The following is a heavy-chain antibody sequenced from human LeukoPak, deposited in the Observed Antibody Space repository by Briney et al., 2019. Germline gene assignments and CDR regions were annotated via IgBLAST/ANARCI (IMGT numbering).Heavy chain of an antibody. D-gene: IGHD3-3*01. CDR2: INAGNGNT. Sequence: ASVKVSCKASGYTFISYTLHWVRQAPGQRLEWMGWINAGNGNTNYAQKLQGRVTMTTDTSTSTAYMELRSLRSDDTAVYYCARDQVGGLLRFLEWPKLVRPLGPTIGWFDPWGQGTLVTVSS. V-gene: IGHV1-3*01. CDR1: GYTFISYT. J-gene: IGHJ5*02. CDR3: ARDQVGGLLRFLEWPKLVRPLGPTIGWFDP.